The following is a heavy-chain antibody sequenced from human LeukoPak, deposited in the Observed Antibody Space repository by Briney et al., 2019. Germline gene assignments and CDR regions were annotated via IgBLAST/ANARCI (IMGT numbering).Heavy chain of an antibody. V-gene: IGHV1-18*01. CDR1: GYTFTSYG. J-gene: IGHJ6*02. D-gene: IGHD6-13*01. CDR2: ISTHNGNT. Sequence: ASVKVSCKASGYTFTSYGINWVRQAPGQGLEWMGWISTHNGNTDYRQKFQGRVTMTTDTSTGTAYMELRSLTSDDTAVYYCARDPLRSTWSTYYNALDVWGQGTTVTVSS. CDR3: ARDPLRSTWSTYYNALDV.